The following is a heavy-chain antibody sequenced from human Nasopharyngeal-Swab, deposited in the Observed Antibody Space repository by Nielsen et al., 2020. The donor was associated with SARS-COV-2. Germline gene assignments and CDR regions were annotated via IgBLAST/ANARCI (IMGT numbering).Heavy chain of an antibody. CDR2: ISSSSSTI. V-gene: IGHV3-48*04. Sequence: GESLKISCAASGFTFSSYSMNWVRQAPGKGLEWVSSISSSSSTIYYADSVKGRFTISRDNAKNSLYLQMNSLRAEDTAVYYCARDPKYYYYGMDVWGQGTTVTVSS. CDR1: GFTFSSYS. J-gene: IGHJ6*02. CDR3: ARDPKYYYYGMDV.